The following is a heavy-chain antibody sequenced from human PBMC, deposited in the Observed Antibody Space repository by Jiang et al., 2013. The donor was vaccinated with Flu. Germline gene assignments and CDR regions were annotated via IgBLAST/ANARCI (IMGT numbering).Heavy chain of an antibody. V-gene: IGHV4-39*02. J-gene: IGHJ4*02. D-gene: IGHD6-13*01. CDR3: ARETRSSPDY. CDR1: GGSISDSDYY. CDR2: IYYSGST. Sequence: GPGLVKPSETLSLTCTVSGGSISDSDYYWGWIRQPPGKGLEWVSIIYYSGSTYDNPSLRSRVTLSLDTSKNQFSLKLSSVTAADTAVYYCARETRSSPDYWGQ.